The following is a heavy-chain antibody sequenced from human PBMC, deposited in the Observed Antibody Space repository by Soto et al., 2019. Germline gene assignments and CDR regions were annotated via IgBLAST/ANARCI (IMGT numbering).Heavy chain of an antibody. CDR2: INHSGST. D-gene: IGHD3-10*01. CDR1: RLSFSGFY. J-gene: IGHJ6*02. CDR3: ARGRITMVRGVIADYYYYYGMDV. V-gene: IGHV4-34*01. Sequence: SDTLSLTCAVNRLSFSGFYWSWIRQPPWQGLEWIGEINHSGSTNYNPSLKSRVTISVDTSKNQFSLKLSSVTAADTAVYYCARGRITMVRGVIADYYYYYGMDVWGQGTTVT.